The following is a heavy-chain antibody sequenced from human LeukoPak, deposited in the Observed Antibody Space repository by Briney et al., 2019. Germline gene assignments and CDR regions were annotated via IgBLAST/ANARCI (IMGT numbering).Heavy chain of an antibody. V-gene: IGHV4-4*02. J-gene: IGHJ4*02. CDR3: AKDPGSGKY. CDR2: IYHSGST. CDR1: GGSICRSHW. D-gene: IGHD3-10*01. Sequence: GTLSLTCAVSGGSICRSHWWSRARPPPGKGLECIGEIYHSGSTNYNPSLKSRVTISVDKSKNQFSLMQSSVTAADTAVCYCAKDPGSGKYWGQGTLVTVSS.